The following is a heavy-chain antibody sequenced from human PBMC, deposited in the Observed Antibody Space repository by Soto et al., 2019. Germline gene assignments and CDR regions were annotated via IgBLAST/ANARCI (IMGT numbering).Heavy chain of an antibody. CDR1: GGSISSYY. CDR3: ARDHHSSSFYFDY. Sequence: SETLSLTCTVSGGSISSYYWSWIRQPPGKGLEWIGYIYYSGSTNYNPSLKSRVTISVDTSKNQFSLKLSSVTAADTAVYYCARDHHSSSFYFDYWGQGTLVTVSS. CDR2: IYYSGST. V-gene: IGHV4-59*01. D-gene: IGHD6-13*01. J-gene: IGHJ4*02.